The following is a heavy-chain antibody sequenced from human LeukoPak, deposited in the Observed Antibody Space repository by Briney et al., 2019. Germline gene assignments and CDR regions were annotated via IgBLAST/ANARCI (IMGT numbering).Heavy chain of an antibody. CDR2: INPKNGGT. CDR1: GYTFTGYY. J-gene: IGHJ4*02. Sequence: ASVKVSCKASGYTFTGYYIHWVRQAPGHGPEWMGWINPKNGGTTYAQKFQGRVTMTSDTSNSTASMELSRLRSDDTALYYCARQEEMATIPFDQWGQGTLVTVSS. V-gene: IGHV1-2*02. D-gene: IGHD5-24*01. CDR3: ARQEEMATIPFDQ.